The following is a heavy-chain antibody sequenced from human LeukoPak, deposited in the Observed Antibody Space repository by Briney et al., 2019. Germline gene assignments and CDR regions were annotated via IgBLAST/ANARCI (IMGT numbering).Heavy chain of an antibody. V-gene: IGHV3-53*01. J-gene: IGHJ6*02. CDR2: IYSGGNT. D-gene: IGHD5-18*01. CDR3: ARKHYTATSIYGMDV. Sequence: PGGFLRLSCKASGFTVSSNYMSWVRQAPGKGLEWVSVIYSGGNTYYADAVKGRFTISRDTSKNTLYLQMNSLRAEDTAVYYCARKHYTATSIYGMDVWGQGTTVTVSS. CDR1: GFTVSSNY.